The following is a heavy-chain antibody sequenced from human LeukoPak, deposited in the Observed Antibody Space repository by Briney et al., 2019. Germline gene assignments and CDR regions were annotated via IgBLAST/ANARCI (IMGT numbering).Heavy chain of an antibody. Sequence: PGGSLRLSCAASGFTFSSYEMNWVRQAPGKGLEWVSYISSSGSTIYYADSVKGRFTISRDNAKNSLYLQMNSLRAEDTAVYYCAREYDVGYSSWTDFDYWGQGTLVTVSS. J-gene: IGHJ4*02. CDR2: ISSSGSTI. CDR1: GFTFSSYE. V-gene: IGHV3-48*03. D-gene: IGHD6-13*01. CDR3: AREYDVGYSSWTDFDY.